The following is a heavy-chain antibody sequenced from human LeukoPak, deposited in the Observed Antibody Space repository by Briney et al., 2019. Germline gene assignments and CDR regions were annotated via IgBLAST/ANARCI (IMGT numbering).Heavy chain of an antibody. CDR3: ARDRGYSSSWYNWFDP. CDR1: GYSISSGYY. D-gene: IGHD6-13*01. Sequence: SETLSLTCTVSGYSISSGYYWGWIRQPPGKGLEWIGSIYHSGSTYYNPSLKSRVTISVDTSKNQFSLKLSSVTAADTAVYYCARDRGYSSSWYNWFDPWGQGTLVTVSS. J-gene: IGHJ5*02. CDR2: IYHSGST. V-gene: IGHV4-38-2*02.